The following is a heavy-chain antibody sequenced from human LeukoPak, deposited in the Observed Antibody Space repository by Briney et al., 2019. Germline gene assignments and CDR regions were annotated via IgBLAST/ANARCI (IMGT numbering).Heavy chain of an antibody. J-gene: IGHJ3*02. Sequence: GGSLRLSCAASGFTFSSYAMSWVRQAPGKGLEWVATIRGDGVYYADSVKGRFTISRDDSKNTVYVQMNSLRAEDTAVYYCAKSRVEVAGTGGFDTWGRGTLVAVSS. CDR1: GFTFSSYA. V-gene: IGHV3-23*01. CDR2: IRGDGV. D-gene: IGHD6-13*01. CDR3: AKSRVEVAGTGGFDT.